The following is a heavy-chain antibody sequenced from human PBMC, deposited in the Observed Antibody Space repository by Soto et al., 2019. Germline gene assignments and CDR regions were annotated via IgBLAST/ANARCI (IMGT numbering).Heavy chain of an antibody. CDR3: ARLTVVVPAAIPAIVYYYYYYGMDV. CDR2: IYYSGST. V-gene: IGHV4-59*08. Sequence: QVQLQESGPGLVKPSETLSLTCTVSGGSISSYYWSWIRQPPGKGLEWIGYIYYSGSTNYNPSLTRRPTIPVDPSTNQFSLNLSSFPAADTAVYYCARLTVVVPAAIPAIVYYYYYYGMDVWGQGTTVTVSS. D-gene: IGHD2-2*01. J-gene: IGHJ6*02. CDR1: GGSISSYY.